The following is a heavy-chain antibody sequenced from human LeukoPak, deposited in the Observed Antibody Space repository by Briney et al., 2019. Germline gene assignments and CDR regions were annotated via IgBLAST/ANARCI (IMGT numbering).Heavy chain of an antibody. J-gene: IGHJ4*02. Sequence: SETLSLTCSVSGYSINSGYFWVWVRQPPGKGLEWIGSANHRGSTYYNPSLQSRVTISVDMSNNQFSLKLISLTAHDTAVFSCARFSAVTPHSFFFDNWGQGALVAVSS. CDR3: ARFSAVTPHSFFFDN. CDR2: ANHRGST. V-gene: IGHV4-38-2*01. D-gene: IGHD2-15*01. CDR1: GYSINSGYF.